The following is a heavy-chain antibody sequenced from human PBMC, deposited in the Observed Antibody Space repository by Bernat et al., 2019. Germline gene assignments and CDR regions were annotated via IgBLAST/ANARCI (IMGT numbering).Heavy chain of an antibody. D-gene: IGHD3-22*01. CDR1: GFTFSSYW. J-gene: IGHJ4*02. CDR2: IKQDGSEK. CDR3: ARGGYSDRTPYYAFDY. Sequence: EVQLVESGGGLVQPGGSLRLSCAASGFTFSSYWMSWVRQAPGKGLEWVANIKQDGSEKYYVDSVKGRFTISRDNSKNTLYLQMNSLRAEDTAVYHCARGGYSDRTPYYAFDYWGQGTLVTVSS. V-gene: IGHV3-7*03.